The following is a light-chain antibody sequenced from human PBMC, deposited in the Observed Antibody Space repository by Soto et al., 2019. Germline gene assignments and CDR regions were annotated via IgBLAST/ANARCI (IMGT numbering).Light chain of an antibody. CDR2: DVS. V-gene: IGKV1-13*01. Sequence: AIQLTQSPSSLSASVGDRVTITCRASQDIRGALACYQQKPGKAPKLLIYDVSSLESGVPSRFSGSGSGTDFTFTISSLQPEDFATYYCQQFNVYPITFGQGTRLEIK. J-gene: IGKJ5*01. CDR1: QDIRGA. CDR3: QQFNVYPIT.